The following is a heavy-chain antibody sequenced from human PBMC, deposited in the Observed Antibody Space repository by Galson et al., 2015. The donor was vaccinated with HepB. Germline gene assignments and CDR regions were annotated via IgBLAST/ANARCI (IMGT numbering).Heavy chain of an antibody. CDR1: GGTFSSYA. CDR3: ARDPTPIRSRGWFDP. Sequence: SVKVSCKASGGTFSSYAISWVRQAPGQGLEWMGGIIPIFGTANYAQKFQGRVTMTEDTSTDTAYMELSSLRSEDTAVYYCARDPTPIRSRGWFDPWGQGTLVTVSS. D-gene: IGHD3-10*01. J-gene: IGHJ5*02. V-gene: IGHV1-69*06. CDR2: IIPIFGTA.